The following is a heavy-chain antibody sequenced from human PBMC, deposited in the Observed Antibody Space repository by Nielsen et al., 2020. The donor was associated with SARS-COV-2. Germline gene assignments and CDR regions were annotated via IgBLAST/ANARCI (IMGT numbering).Heavy chain of an antibody. CDR1: GFTFDDYA. Sequence: GESLKISCAASGFTFDDYAMHWVRQAPGKGLEWVSVISGDGGSTYYADSVKGRFTISRDNSKNSMYVQMNSLRTEDTALYYCAKDITMVRGVRIDYWGQGTLVTVSS. CDR2: ISGDGGST. V-gene: IGHV3-43*02. J-gene: IGHJ4*02. CDR3: AKDITMVRGVRIDY. D-gene: IGHD3-10*01.